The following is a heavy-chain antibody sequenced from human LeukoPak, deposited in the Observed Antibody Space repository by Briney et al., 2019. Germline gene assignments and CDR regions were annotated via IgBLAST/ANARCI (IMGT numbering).Heavy chain of an antibody. J-gene: IGHJ4*02. Sequence: GGSLRLSCAASGLSFSNYAMYWVRQAPGKGLEWVSAIGGTGGNIFYTDSVKGRFTISRDNSKNTLYLQMNSLRAEDTAIYYCARRGFMRVMQGGYFDYWGQGTLVTVSS. D-gene: IGHD3-16*01. CDR1: GLSFSNYA. CDR2: IGGTGGNI. V-gene: IGHV3-23*01. CDR3: ARRGFMRVMQGGYFDY.